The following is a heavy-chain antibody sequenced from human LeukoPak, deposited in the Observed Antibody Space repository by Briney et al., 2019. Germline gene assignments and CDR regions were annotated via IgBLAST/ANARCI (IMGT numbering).Heavy chain of an antibody. CDR1: GFTFSTYS. CDR3: ARGSRQFDY. D-gene: IGHD6-19*01. Sequence: PGGSLRLSCAASGFTFSTYSMNWVRQAPGKGLEWLSYISSSSSTIYYADSVKGRFTISRDNAKNSLYLQMNSLRAEDTAVYYCARGSRQFDYWGQGTLVTVSS. J-gene: IGHJ4*02. CDR2: ISSSSSTI. V-gene: IGHV3-48*01.